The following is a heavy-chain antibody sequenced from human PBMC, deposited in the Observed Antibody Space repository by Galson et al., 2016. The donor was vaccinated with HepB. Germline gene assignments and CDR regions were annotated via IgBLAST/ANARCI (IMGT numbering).Heavy chain of an antibody. V-gene: IGHV6-1*01. CDR1: GDSVSSNSVA. CDR2: IYYRSKWSN. Sequence: CAISGDSVSSNSVAWAWIRQSPSRGLEWLGRIYYRSKWSNNYAASLRSRISITPDTAKNQFSLRLNGVTPEDTAVYYCAREVGRRAQSWFDLWGQGTVVTVCS. D-gene: IGHD1-26*01. J-gene: IGHJ5*02. CDR3: AREVGRRAQSWFDL.